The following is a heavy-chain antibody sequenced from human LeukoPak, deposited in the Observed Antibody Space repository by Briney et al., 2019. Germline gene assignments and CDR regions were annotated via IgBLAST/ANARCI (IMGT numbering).Heavy chain of an antibody. CDR1: GFTLSTYW. V-gene: IGHV3-23*01. Sequence: GGSLRLSCAASGFTLSTYWMSWVRQAPGKGLEWVSAISGSGGSTYYADSVKGRFTISRDNSKNTLYLQMNSLRAEDTAVYYCAKETVVTPGDYWGQGTLVTVSS. CDR3: AKETVVTPGDY. J-gene: IGHJ4*02. CDR2: ISGSGGST. D-gene: IGHD4-23*01.